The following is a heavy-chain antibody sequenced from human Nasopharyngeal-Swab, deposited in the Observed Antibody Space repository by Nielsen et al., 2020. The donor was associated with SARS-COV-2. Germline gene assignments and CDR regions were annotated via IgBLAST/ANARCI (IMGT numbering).Heavy chain of an antibody. J-gene: IGHJ6*03. D-gene: IGHD3-10*01. CDR2: TSAYNGNT. CDR1: GYTFTSYG. Sequence: ASVKVSCKASGYTFTSYGISWVRQAPGQGLEWMGWTSAYNGNTNYAQKLQGRVTMTTDTSTSTAYMELRSLRSDDTAVYYCARDGGFGELVAYYYYYMDVWGKGTTVTVSS. V-gene: IGHV1-18*04. CDR3: ARDGGFGELVAYYYYYMDV.